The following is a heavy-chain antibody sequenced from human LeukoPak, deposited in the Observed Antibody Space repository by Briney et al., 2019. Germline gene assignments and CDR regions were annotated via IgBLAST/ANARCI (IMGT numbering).Heavy chain of an antibody. CDR2: FDPEDGET. Sequence: ASVKVSCKVSGYTLTELSMHWVRQAPGKGLEWMGGFDPEDGETIYAQKFQGRVTMTEDTSTDTAYMELSSLRSEDTAVYYCARDGSGSYYDRGWFDPWGQGTLVTVSS. V-gene: IGHV1-24*01. D-gene: IGHD3-10*01. CDR3: ARDGSGSYYDRGWFDP. J-gene: IGHJ5*02. CDR1: GYTLTELS.